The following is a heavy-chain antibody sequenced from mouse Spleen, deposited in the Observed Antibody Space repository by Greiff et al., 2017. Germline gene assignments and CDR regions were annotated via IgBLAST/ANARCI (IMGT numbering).Heavy chain of an antibody. D-gene: IGHD3-3*01. CDR1: GFTFSSYG. Sequence: EVQRVESGGGLVQPGGSLKLSCAASGFTFSSYGMSWVRQTPDKRLELVATINSNGGSTYYPDSVKGRFTISRDNAKNTLYLQMSSLKSEDTAMYYCARENLLGAMDYWGQGTSVTVSS. CDR2: INSNGGST. CDR3: ARENLLGAMDY. J-gene: IGHJ4*01. V-gene: IGHV5-6-3*01.